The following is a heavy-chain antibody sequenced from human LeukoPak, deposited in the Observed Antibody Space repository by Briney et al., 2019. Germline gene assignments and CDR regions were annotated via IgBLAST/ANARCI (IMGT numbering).Heavy chain of an antibody. CDR1: GGSFSGYY. Sequence: PSETLSLTCAVYGGSFSGYYWSWIRQPPGKGLEWIGEINHSGSTNYNPSLKSRVTISVDTSKNQFSLKLSSVTAADTAVYYCARGLHYYDSSGYYYRPIGIWGQGTMVTVSS. V-gene: IGHV4-34*01. D-gene: IGHD3-22*01. CDR2: INHSGST. CDR3: ARGLHYYDSSGYYYRPIGI. J-gene: IGHJ3*02.